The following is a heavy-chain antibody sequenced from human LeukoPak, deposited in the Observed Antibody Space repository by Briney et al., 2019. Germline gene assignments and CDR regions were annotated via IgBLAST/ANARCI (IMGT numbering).Heavy chain of an antibody. CDR2: ISSSGSTI. D-gene: IGHD3-22*01. J-gene: IGHJ3*02. Sequence: GGSLRLSCAASGFTFSSYSMNWVRQAPGKGLEWVSYISSSGSTIYYADSVKGRFTISRDNAKNSLYLQMNSLRAEDTAVYYCARDGIDYYDSSGYYSAFDIWGQGTMVTVSS. CDR1: GFTFSSYS. CDR3: ARDGIDYYDSSGYYSAFDI. V-gene: IGHV3-48*04.